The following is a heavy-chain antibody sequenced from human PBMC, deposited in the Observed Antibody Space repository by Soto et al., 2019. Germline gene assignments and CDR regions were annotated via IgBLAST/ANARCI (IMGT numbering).Heavy chain of an antibody. V-gene: IGHV3-21*01. Sequence: GGSLRLSCAASGFTFSSYSMNWVRQAPGKGLEWVSSISSSSSYIYYADSVKGRFTISRDNAKNSLYLQMNSLRAEDTAVYYCARYMITFGGVIAGFDYWGQGTLVTVSS. D-gene: IGHD3-16*02. J-gene: IGHJ4*02. CDR2: ISSSSSYI. CDR3: ARYMITFGGVIAGFDY. CDR1: GFTFSSYS.